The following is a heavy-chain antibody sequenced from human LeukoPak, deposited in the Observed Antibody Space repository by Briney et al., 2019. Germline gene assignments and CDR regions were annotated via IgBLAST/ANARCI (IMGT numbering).Heavy chain of an antibody. CDR3: EKHQRITMIGGGYFDY. D-gene: IGHD3-10*02. CDR2: ISWNSGSI. CDR1: GFTFGGYA. V-gene: IGHV3-9*01. Sequence: PGGSLRLSCAASGFTFGGYAMHWVRQAPGKGLEWVSGISWNSGSIGYADSVKGRFTISRDNAKNSLYLQMNSLRAEDTAVYCFEKHQRITMIGGGYFDYWGQGTLVTV. J-gene: IGHJ4*02.